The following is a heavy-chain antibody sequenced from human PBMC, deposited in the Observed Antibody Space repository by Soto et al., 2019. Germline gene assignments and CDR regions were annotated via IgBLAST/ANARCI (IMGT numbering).Heavy chain of an antibody. V-gene: IGHV4-61*01. J-gene: IGHJ4*02. CDR3: ARTPDYYGESARGYDY. Sequence: SETLSLTCTVSGGSVSSGSYYWSWIRQPPGKGLEWIGYIYYSGSTNYNPSLKSRVTISVDTSKNQFSLKLSSVTAADTAVYYCARTPDYYGESARGYDYWGQGTLVTVYS. D-gene: IGHD4-17*01. CDR2: IYYSGST. CDR1: GGSVSSGSYY.